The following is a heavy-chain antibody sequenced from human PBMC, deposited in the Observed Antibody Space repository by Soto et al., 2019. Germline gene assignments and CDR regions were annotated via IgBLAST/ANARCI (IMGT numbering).Heavy chain of an antibody. Sequence: QVQLVESGGGVVQPGRSLRLSCAASGFTFSSYAMHWVRQAPGKGLEWVAVISYDGSNKYYADSVKGRFTISRENAKNSLYLQMNSLRAGDTAVYYCARDGGYDSRGYWYFDLWGRGTLVTVSS. CDR3: ARDGGYDSRGYWYFDL. CDR1: GFTFSSYA. J-gene: IGHJ2*01. V-gene: IGHV3-30*14. CDR2: ISYDGSNK. D-gene: IGHD5-12*01.